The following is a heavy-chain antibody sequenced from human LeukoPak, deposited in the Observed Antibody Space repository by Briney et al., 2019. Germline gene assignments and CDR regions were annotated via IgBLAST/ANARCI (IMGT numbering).Heavy chain of an antibody. V-gene: IGHV4-59*12. CDR1: GGSISSYY. Sequence: PSETLSLTCTVSGGSISSYYWSWLRQPPGKGLEWIGEIYHSGSTNYNPSLKSRVTISVDKSKSQFSLKLSSVTAADTAVYYCARTNPGYSGSYSAYAFDIWGQGTMVTVSS. D-gene: IGHD1-26*01. CDR2: IYHSGST. CDR3: ARTNPGYSGSYSAYAFDI. J-gene: IGHJ3*02.